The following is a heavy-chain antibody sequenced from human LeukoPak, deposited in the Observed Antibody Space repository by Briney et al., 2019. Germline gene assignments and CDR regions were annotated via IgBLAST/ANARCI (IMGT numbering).Heavy chain of an antibody. Sequence: GGSLRLSCAASGFIYSHYGMHWVRQAPGKGLEWVAVIWSDGSNRFYAGSVKGRFTISRDNSQNTLFLQMNSPRAEDTAMYYCARDAQRGFDYSNSLEYWGHGTLVTVSS. CDR3: ARDAQRGFDYSNSLEY. CDR1: GFIYSHYG. D-gene: IGHD4-11*01. J-gene: IGHJ4*01. V-gene: IGHV3-33*01. CDR2: IWSDGSNR.